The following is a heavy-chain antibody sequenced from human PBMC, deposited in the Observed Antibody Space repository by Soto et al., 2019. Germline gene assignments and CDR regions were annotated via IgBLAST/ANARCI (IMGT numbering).Heavy chain of an antibody. D-gene: IGHD3-10*01. CDR2: INDSGNI. CDR3: ARGLILWFGELSRRGGYYYYLDA. CDR1: GGSFSGYQ. V-gene: IGHV4-34*01. Sequence: QVQLQQWGAGLLKPSETLSLTCAVYGGSFSGYQWSWIRQTPGKGLEWIGEINDSGNINYNPSLKSRVTILLDAPKKQISVKLGSVTAADSAVYYCARGLILWFGELSRRGGYYYYLDAWGKGTPVTVPS. J-gene: IGHJ6*03.